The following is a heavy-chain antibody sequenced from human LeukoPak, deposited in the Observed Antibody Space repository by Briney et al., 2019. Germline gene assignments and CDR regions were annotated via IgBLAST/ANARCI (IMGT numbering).Heavy chain of an antibody. CDR3: ARDPYYDFWSGYYTNPYFDY. CDR2: ISAYNGNT. CDR1: GYTFTSYG. J-gene: IGHJ4*02. Sequence: ASVKVSCKASGYTFTSYGISWVRQAPGQGLEWMGWISAYNGNTNYAQKLQGRVTMTTDTSTSTAYMELRSLRSDDTAVYYCARDPYYDFWSGYYTNPYFDYWGQGTLVTVSS. D-gene: IGHD3-3*01. V-gene: IGHV1-18*01.